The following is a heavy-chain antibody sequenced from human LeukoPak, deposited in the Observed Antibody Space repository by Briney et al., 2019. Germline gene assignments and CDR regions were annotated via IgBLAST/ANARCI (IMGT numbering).Heavy chain of an antibody. CDR3: ARDLTVDGSGYYVGGGIDY. J-gene: IGHJ4*02. CDR1: GFTFSSYG. CDR2: IWYDGSNK. Sequence: GGSLRLSCAASGFTFSSYGMHWVRQAPGKGLEWVAVIWYDGSNKYYADSVKGRFTISRDNSKNTLYLQMNSLRAEDTAVYYCARDLTVDGSGYYVGGGIDYWGQGTLVTVSS. V-gene: IGHV3-33*01. D-gene: IGHD3-22*01.